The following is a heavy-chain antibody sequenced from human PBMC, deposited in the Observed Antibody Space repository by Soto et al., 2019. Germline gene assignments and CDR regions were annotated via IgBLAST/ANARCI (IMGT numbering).Heavy chain of an antibody. V-gene: IGHV1-3*01. J-gene: IGHJ4*02. D-gene: IGHD4-17*01. Sequence: GASVKLSCKDPGYTLTCCARHWVRHAPGQRLEWMGWINAGNGNTKYSQKFQGRVTITRDTSASTAYMELSSLRSEDTAVYYCARGPRDYAHAYFDYWGQGTLVTVSS. CDR3: ARGPRDYAHAYFDY. CDR1: GYTLTCCA. CDR2: INAGNGNT.